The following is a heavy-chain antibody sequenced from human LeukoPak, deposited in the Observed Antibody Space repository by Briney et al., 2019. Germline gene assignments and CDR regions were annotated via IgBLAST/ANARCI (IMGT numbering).Heavy chain of an antibody. CDR1: GYTFTSYD. V-gene: IGHV1-8*01. D-gene: IGHD2-21*02. J-gene: IGHJ3*02. Sequence: ASVKVSCKASGYTFTSYDINWVRQATGQGLEWMGWMNPNSGNTGYAQKFQGRVTMTRNTSISTAYMELSSLRSEDTAVYYCAVPIVVVTATDAFDIWGQGTMVTISS. CDR2: MNPNSGNT. CDR3: AVPIVVVTATDAFDI.